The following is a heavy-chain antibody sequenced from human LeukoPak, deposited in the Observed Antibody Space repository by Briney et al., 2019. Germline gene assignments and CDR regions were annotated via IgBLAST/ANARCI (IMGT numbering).Heavy chain of an antibody. Sequence: GGSLRLSCAASGFTFSSYAMSWVRQAPGKGLEWVSAISGSGGSTYYADSVKGRFTISRDNSKNTLYLQMNSLRDEDTGIYYCATDRPHWAFDYWGQGTLVTVSS. CDR2: ISGSGGST. V-gene: IGHV3-23*01. J-gene: IGHJ4*02. CDR3: ATDRPHWAFDY. CDR1: GFTFSSYA. D-gene: IGHD7-27*01.